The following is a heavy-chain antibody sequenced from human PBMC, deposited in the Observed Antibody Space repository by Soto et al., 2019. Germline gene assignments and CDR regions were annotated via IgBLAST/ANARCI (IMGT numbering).Heavy chain of an antibody. CDR3: VSDRDCSSTSCRDY. Sequence: QVQLVQSGAEVKKPGASVKVSCKASGYTFTSYGISWVRQAPGQGLEWMGWISAYNGNTNYAQKLQGRVTMTTDTSTSTAYMALRRLRSADTAVYYWVSDRDCSSTSCRDYWGQGTLVTVSS. J-gene: IGHJ4*02. D-gene: IGHD2-2*01. V-gene: IGHV1-18*01. CDR1: GYTFTSYG. CDR2: ISAYNGNT.